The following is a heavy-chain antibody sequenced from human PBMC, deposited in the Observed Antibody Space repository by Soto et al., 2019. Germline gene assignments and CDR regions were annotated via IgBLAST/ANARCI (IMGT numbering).Heavy chain of an antibody. V-gene: IGHV3-11*06. CDR3: ASGYCTAPSCQNWSDP. D-gene: IGHD2-8*02. CDR2: SSNSGTFS. Sequence: GGSLRLSCEGSGFTFSDYYISWIRQAPGKGLEWISYSSNSGTFSRYADSVKGRFSISRDNTKNLLYLQMNSLRAEDTAVYYCASGYCTAPSCQNWSDPWGQGTLVTVSS. J-gene: IGHJ5*02. CDR1: GFTFSDYY.